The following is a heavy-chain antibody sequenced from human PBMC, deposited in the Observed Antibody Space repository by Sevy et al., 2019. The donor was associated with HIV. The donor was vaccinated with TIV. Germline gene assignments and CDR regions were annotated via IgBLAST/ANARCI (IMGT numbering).Heavy chain of an antibody. CDR1: GFTFSSYA. CDR2: ISYDGSNK. Sequence: GESLKISFAASGFTFSSYAMHWVRQAPGKGLEWVAVISYDGSNKYYADSVKGRFTISRDNSKNTLYLQMNSLRAEDTAVYYCAREAFYYDSSGSPLFDYWGQGTLVTVSS. D-gene: IGHD3-22*01. J-gene: IGHJ4*02. V-gene: IGHV3-30-3*01. CDR3: AREAFYYDSSGSPLFDY.